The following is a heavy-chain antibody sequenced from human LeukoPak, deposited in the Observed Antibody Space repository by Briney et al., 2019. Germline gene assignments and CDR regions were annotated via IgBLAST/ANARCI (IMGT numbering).Heavy chain of an antibody. CDR1: GGTFSSYA. Sequence: GSSVKVSCKASGGTFSSYAISWVRQAPGQGLEWMGGIIPILGTANYAQKFQGRVTITADKSTSTAYMELSSLRSEDTAVYYCASARRGYSYGYSDYWGQGTLVTVSS. CDR3: ASARRGYSYGYSDY. D-gene: IGHD5-18*01. CDR2: IIPILGTA. J-gene: IGHJ4*02. V-gene: IGHV1-69*06.